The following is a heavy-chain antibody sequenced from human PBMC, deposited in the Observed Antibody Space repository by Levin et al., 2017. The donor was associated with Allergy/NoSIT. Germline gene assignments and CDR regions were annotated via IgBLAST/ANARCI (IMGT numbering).Heavy chain of an antibody. CDR3: AKETGLAGGVSFDC. Sequence: PGGSLRLSCAASGLTFSTYAMTWVRQAPGKGLEWVSGINGNGDGTYYADSVNGRFTVSRDNAKNTLYLQVDSLRADDTAVYYCAKETGLAGGVSFDCWGQGTLVTVSS. V-gene: IGHV3-23*01. D-gene: IGHD2-8*02. J-gene: IGHJ4*02. CDR2: INGNGDGT. CDR1: GLTFSTYA.